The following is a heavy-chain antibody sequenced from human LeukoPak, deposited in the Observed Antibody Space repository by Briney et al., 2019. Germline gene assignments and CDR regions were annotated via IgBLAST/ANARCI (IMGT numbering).Heavy chain of an antibody. Sequence: SETLSLTCAVYGGSFSSYYWTWIRQPPGKGLEWLGEINHSGSTNYNPSLKSRVTISVGTSKNQFSLKLSSVTAADTAVYYCANWSDNRDYWGQGTLVTVSS. J-gene: IGHJ4*02. D-gene: IGHD2/OR15-2a*01. CDR1: GGSFSSYY. V-gene: IGHV4-34*01. CDR3: ANWSDNRDY. CDR2: INHSGST.